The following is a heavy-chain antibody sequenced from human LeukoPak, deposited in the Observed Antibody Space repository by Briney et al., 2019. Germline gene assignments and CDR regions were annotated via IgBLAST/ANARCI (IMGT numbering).Heavy chain of an antibody. D-gene: IGHD5-18*01. CDR3: ARAPVRYSYGYCD. V-gene: IGHV4-38-2*02. CDR1: GYSISSGYY. Sequence: PSETLSLTCTVSGYSISSGYYWSWIRQPPGKGLEWIGEINHSGSTNYNPSLKSRVTISVDTSKNQFSLKLSSVTAADTAVYYCARAPVRYSYGYCDWGQGTLVTVSS. CDR2: INHSGST. J-gene: IGHJ4*02.